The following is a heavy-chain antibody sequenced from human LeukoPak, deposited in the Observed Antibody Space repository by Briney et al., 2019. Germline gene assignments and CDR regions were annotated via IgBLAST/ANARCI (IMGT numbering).Heavy chain of an antibody. D-gene: IGHD1-1*01. Sequence: GGSLRLSCAASGFTFDDYAMHWVRQVPGKGLEWVSHISWNSGRIGYADSVKGRFTISRDNAKNSLYLQMNSLRDEDTALCYCAKGVNWNDVHLDYWGQGTLVTVSS. J-gene: IGHJ4*02. CDR1: GFTFDDYA. CDR2: ISWNSGRI. CDR3: AKGVNWNDVHLDY. V-gene: IGHV3-9*01.